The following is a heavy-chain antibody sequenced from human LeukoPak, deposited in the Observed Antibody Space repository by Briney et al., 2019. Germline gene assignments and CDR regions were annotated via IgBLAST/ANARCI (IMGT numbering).Heavy chain of an antibody. CDR2: ISYDGSNK. D-gene: IGHD2-2*01. J-gene: IGHJ4*02. V-gene: IGHV3-30-3*01. CDR3: ARSLYCSSTSCSPLGFDY. CDR1: GFTFSSYA. Sequence: GGSLRLSCAASGFTFSSYAMHWVRQAPGKGLEWVAVISYDGSNKCYADSVKGRFTISRDNSKNTLYLQMNSLRAEDTAVYYCARSLYCSSTSCSPLGFDYWGQGTLVTVSS.